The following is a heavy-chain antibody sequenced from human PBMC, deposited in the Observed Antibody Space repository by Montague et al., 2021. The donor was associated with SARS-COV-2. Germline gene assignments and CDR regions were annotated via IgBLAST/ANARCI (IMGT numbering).Heavy chain of an antibody. D-gene: IGHD2-15*01. Sequence: ETLSLTCTVSGDSISGYYWTWIRQAPEKGLEWIGYIHHTGSTNYNPSFKGRVIISVDTSTNQLSLRLTSVSAADSAKYFCARHRRFGVPVVGGAYFDHWGQGTQVTVSS. CDR1: GDSISGYY. CDR2: IHHTGST. J-gene: IGHJ4*02. V-gene: IGHV4-59*08. CDR3: ARHRRFGVPVVGGAYFDH.